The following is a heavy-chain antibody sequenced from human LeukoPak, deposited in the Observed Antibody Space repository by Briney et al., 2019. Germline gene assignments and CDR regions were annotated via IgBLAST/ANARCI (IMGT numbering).Heavy chain of an antibody. V-gene: IGHV5-10-1*04. CDR3: ARQEYCSGASCYTWFDP. J-gene: IGHJ5*02. Sequence: GESLKISCKGSGYSFTSYWISWVRQMPGKGLEWMGRIDPSNSYTNYRPSFQGQVTISADKSISTAYLQWNSLKASDTAMYYCARQEYCSGASCYTWFDPWGQGTLVTVSS. D-gene: IGHD2-15*01. CDR1: GYSFTSYW. CDR2: IDPSNSYT.